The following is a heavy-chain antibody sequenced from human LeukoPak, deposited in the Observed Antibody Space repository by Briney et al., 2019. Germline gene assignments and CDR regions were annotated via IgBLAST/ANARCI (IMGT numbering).Heavy chain of an antibody. CDR1: GDSVSSNSAA. D-gene: IGHD6-19*01. J-gene: IGHJ6*02. Sequence: SQTLSLTCAISGDSVSSNSAAWNWIRQSPSRVLEWLGRTYYRSKWYNDYAVSVKSRLTINPDTSKNQFSLQLNSVTPEDTAVYYCAREMGQWLALNYYYYGMDVWGQGTTVTVSS. V-gene: IGHV6-1*01. CDR3: AREMGQWLALNYYYYGMDV. CDR2: TYYRSKWYN.